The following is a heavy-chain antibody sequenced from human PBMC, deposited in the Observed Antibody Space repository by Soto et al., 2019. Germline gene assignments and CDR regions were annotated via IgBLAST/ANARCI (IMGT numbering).Heavy chain of an antibody. Sequence: EVQLVESGGGLVKPGESLRLSCVASGFPFTTVWMNWVRQAPGKGPEWLGRVKTKAEGATTDYAAPAKGRFTILRDDSINTVYLQMTSLRLEDTALYYCTSRIRTTNDNWGQGTLVTVSS. J-gene: IGHJ4*02. CDR3: TSRIRTTNDN. V-gene: IGHV3-15*07. CDR2: VKTKAEGATT. D-gene: IGHD1-1*01. CDR1: GFPFTTVW.